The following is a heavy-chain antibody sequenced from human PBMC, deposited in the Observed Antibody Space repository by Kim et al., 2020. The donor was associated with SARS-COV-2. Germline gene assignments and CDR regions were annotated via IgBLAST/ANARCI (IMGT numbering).Heavy chain of an antibody. Sequence: GGSLRLSCATSGFNFDAYAIHWVRLVPGKGLEWVSLISRDGGETYYVDSVKGRFTISRDSSKKSVFLQMNSLRSDDTALYYCVQGRQWLIINWGQGTQVTVSS. J-gene: IGHJ4*02. CDR1: GFNFDAYA. D-gene: IGHD6-19*01. CDR3: VQGRQWLIIN. V-gene: IGHV3-43*02. CDR2: ISRDGGET.